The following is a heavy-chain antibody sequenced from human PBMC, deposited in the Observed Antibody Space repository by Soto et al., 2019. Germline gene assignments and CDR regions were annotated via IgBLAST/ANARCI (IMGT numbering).Heavy chain of an antibody. V-gene: IGHV1-69*06. Sequence: QERLVKSGAEVRKHGSSVKVSCKVTGGTSTRYAINWVRQAPGQGLEWMGGIVPMFGTSKYAQKFQGRVTITADTSTNIAYRELRSLRSEDTAVYYCNRGSEYDFWSGYLWGKGTLVSVSA. J-gene: IGHJ4*02. D-gene: IGHD3-3*01. CDR2: IVPMFGTS. CDR3: NRGSEYDFWSGYL. CDR1: GGTSTRYA.